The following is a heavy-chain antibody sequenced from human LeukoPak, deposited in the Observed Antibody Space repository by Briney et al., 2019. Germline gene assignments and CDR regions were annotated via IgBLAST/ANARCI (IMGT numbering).Heavy chain of an antibody. Sequence: GASVKVSCKASGYTFTSYDVHWVRQATGQGLEWMGWLNPNSGNTGYSQKFQGRVTMTRNTSITTAYMELSSLRSEDSAVYYCAREAWGSSCSDYWGQGTLVTVSP. CDR2: LNPNSGNT. V-gene: IGHV1-8*01. CDR3: AREAWGSSCSDY. J-gene: IGHJ4*02. CDR1: GYTFTSYD. D-gene: IGHD6-13*01.